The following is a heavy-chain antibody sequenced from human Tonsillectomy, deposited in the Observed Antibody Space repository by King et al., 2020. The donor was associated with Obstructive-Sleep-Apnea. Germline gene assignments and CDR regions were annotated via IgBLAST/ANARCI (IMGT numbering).Heavy chain of an antibody. D-gene: IGHD4-17*01. V-gene: IGHV2-70*15. Sequence: LTLKESGPALVKPTQTLTLTCTVSGFSLSTGGMCVIWIRQPPGKALEWLARIDWDDDKYYRTSLKTRLTISKDTSKNQVVLIMTNMDPEDTATYYCARIQCFYGDYVWDDYWDQGTLVTVSS. J-gene: IGHJ4*02. CDR1: GFSLSTGGMC. CDR3: ARIQCFYGDYVWDDY. CDR2: IDWDDDK.